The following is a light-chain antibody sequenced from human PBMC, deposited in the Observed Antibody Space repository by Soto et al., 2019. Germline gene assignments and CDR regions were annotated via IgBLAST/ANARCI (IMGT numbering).Light chain of an antibody. V-gene: IGKV1-27*01. Sequence: VQMTQSPASLSASLGYIFTITFRASQGISNYLAWYQQKPGKVPKLLIYAASTLQSGVPQRFSGSGSGTEFTLTISSLQTDDFSTYYCQQYHSYWTFGQGTKVDNK. J-gene: IGKJ1*01. CDR2: AAS. CDR3: QQYHSYWT. CDR1: QGISNY.